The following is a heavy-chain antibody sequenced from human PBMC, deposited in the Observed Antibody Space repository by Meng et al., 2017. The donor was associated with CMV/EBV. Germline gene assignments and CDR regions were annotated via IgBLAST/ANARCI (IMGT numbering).Heavy chain of an antibody. CDR3: AKAGITIFGVGKHNWFDP. V-gene: IGHV3-23*01. CDR2: ISGSGGST. J-gene: IGHJ5*02. Sequence: GESLKISCAASGFTFSSYAMSWVRQAPGTGLEWVSAISGSGGSTYYADSVKGRFTISRDNSKNTLYLQMNSLRAEDTAVYYCAKAGITIFGVGKHNWFDPWGQGTLVTVSS. D-gene: IGHD3-3*01. CDR1: GFTFSSYA.